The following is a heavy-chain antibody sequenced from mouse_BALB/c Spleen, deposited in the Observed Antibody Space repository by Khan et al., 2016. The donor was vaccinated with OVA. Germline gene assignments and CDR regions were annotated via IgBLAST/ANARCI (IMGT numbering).Heavy chain of an antibody. CDR3: ARRLPSYYYSMDY. CDR1: GYTFTNYW. Sequence: QMQLEESGAELAKPGASVRMSCKASGYTFTNYWMHWVKQRPGQGLEWIGYINPDSYYTEYNQMFKDKATLTADKSSNTAYIQLRSLTSEDSAVYYCARRLPSYYYSMDYWGQGTSVTVSS. J-gene: IGHJ4*01. D-gene: IGHD3-2*02. V-gene: IGHV1-7*01. CDR2: INPDSYYT.